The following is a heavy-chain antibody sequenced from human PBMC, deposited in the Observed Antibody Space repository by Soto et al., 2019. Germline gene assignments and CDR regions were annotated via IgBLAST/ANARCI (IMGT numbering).Heavy chain of an antibody. CDR2: IHYSGRT. V-gene: IGHV4-31*03. Sequence: PSETLSLTCTVSGGSISSGDYYWSWIRQHPGKGLEWIGYIHYSGRTYYNPSLKSRVSISVDTSKNQFSLNLISVTAADTAIYYCARGIDAYKTGNYWSQGTLVTVSS. J-gene: IGHJ4*02. D-gene: IGHD1-26*01. CDR3: ARGIDAYKTGNY. CDR1: GGSISSGDYY.